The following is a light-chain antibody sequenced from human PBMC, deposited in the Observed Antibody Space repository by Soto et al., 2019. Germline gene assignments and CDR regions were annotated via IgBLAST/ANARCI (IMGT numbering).Light chain of an antibody. J-gene: IGKJ4*01. CDR1: QSISSY. CDR3: QQTYSTPLT. V-gene: IGKV1-39*01. Sequence: DIQMTQSPSSLSASVGDRVTITCRASQSISSYLHWYQQKPGKAPKLLIYAASTLQSGVPSRFSGSGSGADFTLPISSLQPEDFTTYYCQQTYSTPLTFGGGTKVDIK. CDR2: AAS.